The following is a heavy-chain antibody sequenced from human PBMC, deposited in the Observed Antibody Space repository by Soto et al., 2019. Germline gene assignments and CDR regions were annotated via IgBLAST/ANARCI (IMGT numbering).Heavy chain of an antibody. CDR2: IKSKTDGGTT. V-gene: IGHV3-15*01. D-gene: IGHD3-3*01. CDR1: GFTFSNAW. J-gene: IGHJ4*02. CDR3: TTVGTIFGVVTRPDY. Sequence: EVQLVESGGGLVNPGGSLRLSGAASGFTFSNAWMSWVRQAPGKGLEWVGRIKSKTDGGTTDYAAPVKGRFTISRDDSKNKLYLQMNSLKTEDTAVYYCTTVGTIFGVVTRPDYWGKGTLVTVSS.